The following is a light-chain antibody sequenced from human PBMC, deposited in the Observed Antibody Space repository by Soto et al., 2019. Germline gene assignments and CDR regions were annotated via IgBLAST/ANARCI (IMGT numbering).Light chain of an antibody. CDR2: KAS. CDR1: QSISSW. CDR3: QQYNSYPLT. J-gene: IGKJ4*01. V-gene: IGKV1-5*03. Sequence: DIQMTQSPSTLSASVGDRVAITCRASQSISSWLAWYQQKPGKAPKLLIYKASSLESGVPSRFSGTGSGTEFTLTISCLQPDDFATYYCQQYNSYPLTFGGGTKVEI.